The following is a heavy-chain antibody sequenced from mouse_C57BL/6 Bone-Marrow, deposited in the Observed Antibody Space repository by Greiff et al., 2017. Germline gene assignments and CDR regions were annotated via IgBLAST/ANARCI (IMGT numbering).Heavy chain of an antibody. J-gene: IGHJ3*01. CDR3: ARGLRRRGAWFAY. D-gene: IGHD2-2*01. CDR2: IDTSDSYT. CDR1: GYTFTSYW. V-gene: IGHV1-50*01. Sequence: QVQLKQPGAELVKPGASVKLSCKASGYTFTSYWMQWVKQRPGQGLEWIGEIDTSDSYTNYNQKFKGKATLTVDTSSSTAYMQLSSLTSEDSAVYYCARGLRRRGAWFAYWGQGTLVTVSA.